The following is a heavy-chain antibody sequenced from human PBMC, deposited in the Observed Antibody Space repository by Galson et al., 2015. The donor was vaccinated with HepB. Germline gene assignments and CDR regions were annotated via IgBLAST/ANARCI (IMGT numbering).Heavy chain of an antibody. V-gene: IGHV1-18*01. Sequence: SVKVSCKASGYTFTSYGISWVRQAPGQGLEWMGWISAYNGNTNYAQKLQGRVTMTTDTSTSTAYMELRSLRSDDTAVYYCARDTPYGGNSYYYYGMDVWGQGTTVTVS. J-gene: IGHJ6*02. D-gene: IGHD4-23*01. CDR1: GYTFTSYG. CDR2: ISAYNGNT. CDR3: ARDTPYGGNSYYYYGMDV.